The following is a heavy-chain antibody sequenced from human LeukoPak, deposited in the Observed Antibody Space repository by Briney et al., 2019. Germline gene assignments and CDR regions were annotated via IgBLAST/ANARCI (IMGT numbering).Heavy chain of an antibody. V-gene: IGHV4-59*01. CDR1: GGSISSYY. Sequence: SETLSLTCTVSGGSISSYYWSWIRQPPGKGLAWIGYIYYSGSTNYNPSLKSRVTISVDRSKNQFSLKLSSVTAADTAVYYCARVRYDFWSGVLDYWGQGTLVTVSS. D-gene: IGHD3-3*01. CDR3: ARVRYDFWSGVLDY. J-gene: IGHJ4*02. CDR2: IYYSGST.